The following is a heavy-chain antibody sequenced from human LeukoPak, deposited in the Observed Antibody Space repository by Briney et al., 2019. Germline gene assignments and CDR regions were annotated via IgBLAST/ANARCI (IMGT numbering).Heavy chain of an antibody. CDR3: AKDPQANGWTFYFDY. CDR2: IRGSGGST. Sequence: PGGSLRLSCAASGFTFSSYAMSWVRQAPGKGLEWVSAIRGSGGSTYYADSVKGRFTISRDNSKNTLYLQMNSLRAEDTAVYYCAKDPQANGWTFYFDYWGQGTLVTVSS. D-gene: IGHD6-19*01. V-gene: IGHV3-23*01. CDR1: GFTFSSYA. J-gene: IGHJ4*02.